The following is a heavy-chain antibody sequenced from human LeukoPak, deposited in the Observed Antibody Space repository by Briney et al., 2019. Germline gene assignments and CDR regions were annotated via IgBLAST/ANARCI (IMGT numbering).Heavy chain of an antibody. D-gene: IGHD3-22*01. J-gene: IGHJ3*02. CDR3: ARVKRVLITTNDAFDI. Sequence: SETLSLTCTVSGGSISSYYRSWIRQPPGKGLEWIGYIYYSGSTNYNPSLKSRLIISVDTPKNQFSLKLSSVTAADTAVYYCARVKRVLITTNDAFDIWGQGTMVTVSS. V-gene: IGHV4-59*01. CDR1: GGSISSYY. CDR2: IYYSGST.